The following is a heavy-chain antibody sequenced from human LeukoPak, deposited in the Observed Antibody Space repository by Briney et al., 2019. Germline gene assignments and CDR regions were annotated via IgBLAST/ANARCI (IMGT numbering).Heavy chain of an antibody. CDR3: AREGSDFWSGYYNWFDP. V-gene: IGHV3-23*01. J-gene: IGHJ5*02. CDR2: ISGSGDGANT. D-gene: IGHD3-3*01. CDR1: GITLRSYP. Sequence: GGSLRLSCAASGITLRSYPMSWVRQAPGKGLEWVSGISGSGDGANTYYADSVKGRFTISRDNAKNSLYLQMNSLRAEDTAVYYCAREGSDFWSGYYNWFDPWGQGTLVTVSS.